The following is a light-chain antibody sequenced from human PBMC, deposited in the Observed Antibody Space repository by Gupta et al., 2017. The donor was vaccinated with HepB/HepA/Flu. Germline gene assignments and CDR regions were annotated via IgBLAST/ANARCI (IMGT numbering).Light chain of an antibody. CDR3: QSYDSSLSVPWV. J-gene: IGLJ3*02. CDR1: SSNIGAGYD. V-gene: IGLV1-40*01. CDR2: GNS. Sequence: QSVLTQPPSVSGAPGQRVTIYCTGSSSNIGAGYDVHWYQQLPGTAPKLLIYGNSNRPSGVPDRFSGSKSGTSASLAITGLQAEDEADYYCQSYDSSLSVPWVFGGGTKLTVL.